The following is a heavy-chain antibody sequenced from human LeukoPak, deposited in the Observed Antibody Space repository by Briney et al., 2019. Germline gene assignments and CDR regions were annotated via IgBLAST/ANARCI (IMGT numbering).Heavy chain of an antibody. Sequence: SVKVSCKASGGTSSSYAISWVRQAPGQGLEWMGGIIPIFGTANYAQKFQGRVTITADESTSTAYMELSSLRSEDTAVYYCARDARSYVEDAFDIWGQGTMVTVSS. CDR1: GGTSSSYA. CDR3: ARDARSYVEDAFDI. J-gene: IGHJ3*02. CDR2: IIPIFGTA. V-gene: IGHV1-69*13. D-gene: IGHD3-16*01.